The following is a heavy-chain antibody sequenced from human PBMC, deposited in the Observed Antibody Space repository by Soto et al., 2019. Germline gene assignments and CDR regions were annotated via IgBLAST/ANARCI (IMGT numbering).Heavy chain of an antibody. Sequence: GGSLRLSCAASGVPFSSYAMSWVRQAPGKGLEWVSAISGSGGSTYYADSVKGRFTISRDNSKNTLYLQMNSLRAEDTAVYYCAKVAAPRYCSSTSCYSPSYYYYYMDVWGKGTTVTVSS. CDR1: GVPFSSYA. D-gene: IGHD2-2*02. CDR3: AKVAAPRYCSSTSCYSPSYYYYYMDV. J-gene: IGHJ6*03. V-gene: IGHV3-23*01. CDR2: ISGSGGST.